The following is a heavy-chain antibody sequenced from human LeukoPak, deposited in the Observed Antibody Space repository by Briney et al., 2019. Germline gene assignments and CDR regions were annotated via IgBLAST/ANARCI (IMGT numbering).Heavy chain of an antibody. V-gene: IGHV3-30-3*01. D-gene: IGHD2-2*01. J-gene: IGHJ6*02. CDR2: ISYDGSNK. Sequence: GGSLRLSCAASGFTFSSYAIHWVRQAPGKGLEWVAVISYDGSNKYYADSVKGRFTISRDNSKNTLYLQMNSLRAEDTAVYYCASDRGRDCSSTTCYPYYYGMDVWGQGTTVTVSS. CDR3: ASDRGRDCSSTTCYPYYYGMDV. CDR1: GFTFSSYA.